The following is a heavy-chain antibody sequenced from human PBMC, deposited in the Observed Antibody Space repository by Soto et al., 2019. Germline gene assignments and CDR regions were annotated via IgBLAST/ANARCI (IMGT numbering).Heavy chain of an antibody. CDR3: AKGRDIVATLSYYGMDA. J-gene: IGHJ6*02. V-gene: IGHV3-21*01. CDR2: ISSSSSYI. D-gene: IGHD5-12*01. Sequence: PGGSLRLSCAASGFTFSSYSMNWVRQAPGKGLEWVSSISSSSSYIYYADSVKGRFTISRDNSKNTLYLQMNSLRAEDTAVYYCAKGRDIVATLSYYGMDAWGQGTTVTVSS. CDR1: GFTFSSYS.